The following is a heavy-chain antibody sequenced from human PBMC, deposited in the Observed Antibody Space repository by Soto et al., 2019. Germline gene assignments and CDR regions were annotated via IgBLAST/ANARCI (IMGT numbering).Heavy chain of an antibody. CDR1: GFTFSSYA. Sequence: QVQLVESGGGVVQPGRSLRLSCAASGFTFSSYAMHWVRQAPGKGLEWVAVISYDGSNKYYADSVKGRFTISRDNSKNTLYLQMNSLRAEDTAVYYCARTPRLYSYGQYYFDYWGQGTLVTVSS. D-gene: IGHD5-18*01. CDR3: ARTPRLYSYGQYYFDY. CDR2: ISYDGSNK. V-gene: IGHV3-30-3*01. J-gene: IGHJ4*02.